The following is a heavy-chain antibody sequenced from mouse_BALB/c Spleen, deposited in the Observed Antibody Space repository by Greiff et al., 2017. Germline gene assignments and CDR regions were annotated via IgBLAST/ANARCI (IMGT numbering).Heavy chain of an antibody. Sequence: QVHVKQSGPELVKPGASVKISCKASGYAFSSSWMNWVKQRPGQGLEWIGRIYPGDGDTNYNGKFKGKATLTADKSSSTAYMQLSSLTSVDSAVYFCARGGTMITSWFAYWGQGTLVTVSA. J-gene: IGHJ3*01. CDR3: ARGGTMITSWFAY. CDR1: GYAFSSSW. D-gene: IGHD2-4*01. V-gene: IGHV1-82*01. CDR2: IYPGDGDT.